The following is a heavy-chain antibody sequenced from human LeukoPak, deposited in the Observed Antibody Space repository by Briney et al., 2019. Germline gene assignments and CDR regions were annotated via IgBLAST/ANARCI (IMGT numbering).Heavy chain of an antibody. Sequence: PSETLSLTCAVYGGSFSGYYWSWIRQPPGKGLEWIGEINHSGSTNYDPSLKSRVTISVDTSKKQFSLKLSSVTAADTAVYYCVTYYFDSSGPKKNYWGQGTLVTVSS. J-gene: IGHJ4*02. V-gene: IGHV4-34*01. CDR2: INHSGST. CDR3: VTYYFDSSGPKKNY. CDR1: GGSFSGYY. D-gene: IGHD3-22*01.